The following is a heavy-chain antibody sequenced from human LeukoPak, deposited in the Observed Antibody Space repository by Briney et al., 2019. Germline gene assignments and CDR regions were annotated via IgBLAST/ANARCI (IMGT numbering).Heavy chain of an antibody. CDR3: ARGHYYGLSI. J-gene: IGHJ4*02. CDR2: IKQDGSEK. CDR1: GFTVSSNY. D-gene: IGHD3-10*01. V-gene: IGHV3-7*01. Sequence: PGGSLRLSCVGSGFTVSSNYMNWVRQAPGKGLEWVANIKQDGSEKYYVDSVKGRFTISRDNAKNSLYLQMNSLRAEDTAVYYCARGHYYGLSIWGQGTLVTVSS.